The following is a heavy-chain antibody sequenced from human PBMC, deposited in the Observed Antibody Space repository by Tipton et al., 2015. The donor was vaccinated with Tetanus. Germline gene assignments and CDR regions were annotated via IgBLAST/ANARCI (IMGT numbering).Heavy chain of an antibody. D-gene: IGHD1-26*01. Sequence: TLSLTCTVSGGSIRSGGYYWSWIRQHPGKGLEWIGYIYYTGNTYYNPSLKSRVTISVDTSKNQFSLKLSSVTAADTAVYYCARGDGYHYYYHMDVWGRGTTVTVSS. J-gene: IGHJ6*04. CDR2: IYYTGNT. V-gene: IGHV4-31*03. CDR1: GGSIRSGGYY. CDR3: ARGDGYHYYYHMDV.